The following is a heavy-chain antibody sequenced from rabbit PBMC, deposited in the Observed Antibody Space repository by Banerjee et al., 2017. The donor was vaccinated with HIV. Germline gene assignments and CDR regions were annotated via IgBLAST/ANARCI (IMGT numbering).Heavy chain of an antibody. Sequence: VRQAPWKGLEWIGYIHVCISSTYYSSWAKVRFTISKTSSTTVTLQMTSLTAADTATYFCARDHSAGSSYYRGAFDPWGPGTLVTVS. CDR2: IHVCISST. CDR3: ARDHSAGSSYYRGAFDP. D-gene: IGHD8-1*01. J-gene: IGHJ2*01. V-gene: IGHV1S40*01.